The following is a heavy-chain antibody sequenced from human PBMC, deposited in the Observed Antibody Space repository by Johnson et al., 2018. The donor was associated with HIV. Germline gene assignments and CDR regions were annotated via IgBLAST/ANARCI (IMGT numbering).Heavy chain of an antibody. D-gene: IGHD3-10*01. CDR1: GLTVSGTY. CDR2: IYSGGST. CDR3: ARDPIAFRNYYGSGSAFDI. Sequence: VQLVEYGGDLIQPGGSLRLSCAASGLTVSGTYMSWGQAPGKGLEWVSVIYSGGSTYYADSVKGRFIISRYSSKNTLFLQMNSLRPEDTAVYHCARDPIAFRNYYGSGSAFDIWGQGTMVTVSS. J-gene: IGHJ3*02. V-gene: IGHV3-66*03.